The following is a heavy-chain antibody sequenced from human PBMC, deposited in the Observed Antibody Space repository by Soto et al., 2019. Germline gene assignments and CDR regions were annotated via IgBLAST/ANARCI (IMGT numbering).Heavy chain of an antibody. D-gene: IGHD6-13*01. CDR3: ARDHSISSSGAWWLDP. V-gene: IGHV1-46*01. CDR1: GYTFTSNW. J-gene: IGHJ5*02. CDR2: INPSGGST. Sequence: ASVKVSCKASGYTFTSNWIHWVRRAPGQGLEWMGIINPSGGSTYYAQKFQGRVTSTRDTSTSTVYMELTSLTSEDTAVYYCARDHSISSSGAWWLDPWGQGTLVTVSS.